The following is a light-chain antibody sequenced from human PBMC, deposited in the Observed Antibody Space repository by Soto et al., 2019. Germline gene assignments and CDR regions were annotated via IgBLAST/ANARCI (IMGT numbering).Light chain of an antibody. J-gene: IGKJ1*01. CDR2: GVS. CDR1: QSVSSTL. CDR3: QHYGESSWT. Sequence: ELVLTQSPVALSLSSGERATLSCRASQSVSSTLLTWYQKKPGQAPRLLIYGVSSRATGIPDRFSGRGSGTDFTLTISRVEPKDFAVYFCQHYGESSWTFGQGSRVEIK. V-gene: IGKV3-20*01.